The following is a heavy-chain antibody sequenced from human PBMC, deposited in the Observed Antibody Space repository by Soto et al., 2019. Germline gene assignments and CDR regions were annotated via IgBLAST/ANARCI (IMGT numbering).Heavy chain of an antibody. V-gene: IGHV3-30*03. CDR3: ASDLRFLEWLPPYGMDV. J-gene: IGHJ6*02. D-gene: IGHD3-3*01. CDR2: ISNDGSNK. CDR1: GFTFSSYG. Sequence: PGGSLRLSCAASGFTFSSYGMHWVRQAPGKGLEWVAVISNDGSNKYYADSVKGRFTISRDNSKYTLYLQMNSLRAEDTAVYYCASDLRFLEWLPPYGMDVWGQGPTVTVSS.